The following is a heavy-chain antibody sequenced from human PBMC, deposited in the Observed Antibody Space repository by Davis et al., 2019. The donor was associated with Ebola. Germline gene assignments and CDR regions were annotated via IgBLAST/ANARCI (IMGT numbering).Heavy chain of an antibody. CDR1: GISFSSYV. J-gene: IGHJ4*02. Sequence: PGGSLRLSCEASGISFSSYVMNWVRQAPGKGLEWVSSISAGGTAPYYADSVKGRFTISRDNSKNTLSLQMDSLRADDTAVYYCAKSFLITGSHMSEFRGVDYWGQGTVVTVSS. CDR2: ISAGGTAP. V-gene: IGHV3-23*01. D-gene: IGHD2-8*02. CDR3: AKSFLITGSHMSEFRGVDY.